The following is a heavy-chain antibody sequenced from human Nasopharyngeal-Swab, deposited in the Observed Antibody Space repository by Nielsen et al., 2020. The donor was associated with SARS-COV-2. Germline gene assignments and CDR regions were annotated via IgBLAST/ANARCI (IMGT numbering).Heavy chain of an antibody. CDR3: TTVRIVGATQEDY. V-gene: IGHV3-15*01. CDR2: IKSKTDGGTT. J-gene: IGHJ4*02. CDR1: GFTFSNAW. Sequence: GESLKISCAASGFTFSNAWMSWVRQAPGTGLEWVGRIKSKTDGGTTDYAALVKGRFTISRDDSKSTLYLQMNSLKTEDTAVYYCTTVRIVGATQEDYWGQGTLVTVSS. D-gene: IGHD1-26*01.